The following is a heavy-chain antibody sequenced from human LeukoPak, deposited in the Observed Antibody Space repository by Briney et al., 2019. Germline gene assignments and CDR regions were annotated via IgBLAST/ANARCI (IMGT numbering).Heavy chain of an antibody. D-gene: IGHD1-1*01. CDR2: SYASGST. V-gene: IGHV4-4*07. Sequence: SKTLSLTCTVSGGSISGYYWSWVRQPVWKGLEWIGHSYASGSTNYNPSLKSRVSMSVDTSQKQFSLRLSSVTAADTALYYCARLHQSGTTDYWGQGILVTVSS. CDR1: GGSISGYY. CDR3: ARLHQSGTTDY. J-gene: IGHJ4*02.